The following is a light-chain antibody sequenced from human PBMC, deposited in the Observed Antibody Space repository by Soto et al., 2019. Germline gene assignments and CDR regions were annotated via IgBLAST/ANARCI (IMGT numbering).Light chain of an antibody. V-gene: IGKV1-5*01. CDR3: QQYDSFPRT. J-gene: IGKJ1*01. Sequence: DIQMTQSPSILSASVGDRVTITCRASQSVNICLAWYRQKPGKAPNLLIYDASTLQSGVPSRFSGSEAGTDCTLTISTLQPDDFATYYCQQYDSFPRTFGQGTRV. CDR2: DAS. CDR1: QSVNIC.